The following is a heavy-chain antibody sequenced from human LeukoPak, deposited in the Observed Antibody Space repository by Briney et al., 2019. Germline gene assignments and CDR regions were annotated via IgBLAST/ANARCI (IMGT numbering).Heavy chain of an antibody. V-gene: IGHV4-59*01. J-gene: IGHJ4*02. D-gene: IGHD2-2*01. CDR1: GSSMSSYY. Sequence: SETLSLTCTASGSSMSSYYWSWIRQPPGKGREWIGYIYYSGSTNYNPSLKSRVTISVDTSKNQFSLKLSSVTAADTAVYYCARDLRGTSCYDYWGQGTLVTVSS. CDR2: IYYSGST. CDR3: ARDLRGTSCYDY.